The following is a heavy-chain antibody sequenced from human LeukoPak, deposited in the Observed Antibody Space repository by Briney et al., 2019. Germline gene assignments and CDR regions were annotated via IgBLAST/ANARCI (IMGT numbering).Heavy chain of an antibody. CDR3: ARGGGITIAY. V-gene: IGHV1-8*01. CDR2: VNPNTGNA. D-gene: IGHD3-16*01. Sequence: ASVKVSCKASGYTFTSHDISWVRQATGQGPEWMGWVNPNTGNAGYGPKFQGRVTMTRNTSVSTAYMELRSLRSDDTAVYYCARGGGITIAYWGQGTLVTVSS. CDR1: GYTFTSHD. J-gene: IGHJ4*02.